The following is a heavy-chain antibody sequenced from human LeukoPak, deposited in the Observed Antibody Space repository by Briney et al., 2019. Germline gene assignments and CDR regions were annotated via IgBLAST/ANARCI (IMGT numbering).Heavy chain of an antibody. V-gene: IGHV3-66*04. CDR1: GFSVSDNY. J-gene: IGHJ4*02. CDR3: AKPGD. CDR2: IYNDGSA. D-gene: IGHD1-14*01. Sequence: PGGSLRLSCAASGFSVSDNYMSWVRQAPGKRPEWVSLIYNDGSAAYADSVKGRFTISKDNSRNTLYLQMNSLRAEDTAVYYCAKPGDLGQGTLVTVSS.